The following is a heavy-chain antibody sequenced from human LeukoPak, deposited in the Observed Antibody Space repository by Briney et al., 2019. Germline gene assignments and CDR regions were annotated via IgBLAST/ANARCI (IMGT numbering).Heavy chain of an antibody. J-gene: IGHJ4*02. CDR1: GFIFSHHG. CDR3: ARVGRGYSFNVYYFDY. Sequence: GGSLRLSCATSGFIFSHHGMNWVRQAPGKGLEWVAIISYDGSNKYYADSVKGRFTISRDNSKNTLYLQMNSLRAEDTAVYYCARVGRGYSFNVYYFDYWGQGTLVTVSS. CDR2: ISYDGSNK. V-gene: IGHV3-30*03. D-gene: IGHD5-18*01.